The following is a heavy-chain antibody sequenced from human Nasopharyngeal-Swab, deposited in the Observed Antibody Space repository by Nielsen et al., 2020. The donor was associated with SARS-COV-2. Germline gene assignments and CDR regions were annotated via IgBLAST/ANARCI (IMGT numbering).Heavy chain of an antibody. CDR2: INSEGSST. CDR1: GFTFSSYW. CDR3: VRPSRGSYLRDAFDI. Sequence: SLKIYCAASGFTFSSYWMHWVRQAPGKGLVWVSRINSEGSSTSYADSVKGRFTISGDNAKNLLYLQMNSLRPEDTAVYYCVRPSRGSYLRDAFDIWGQGTMVTVSS. V-gene: IGHV3-74*01. J-gene: IGHJ3*02. D-gene: IGHD1-26*01.